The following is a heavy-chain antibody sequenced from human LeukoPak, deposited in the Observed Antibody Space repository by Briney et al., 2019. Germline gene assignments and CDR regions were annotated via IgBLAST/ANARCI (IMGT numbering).Heavy chain of an antibody. J-gene: IGHJ6*02. V-gene: IGHV3-53*01. CDR3: ARAPIDIVVVPARWGELDMSYYGMDV. Sequence: GSLRLSCAASGFTVSSNYMSWVRQAPGKGLEWVSVIYSGGSTYYADSVKGRFTISRDNSKNTLYLQMNSLRAEDTAVYYCARAPIDIVVVPARWGELDMSYYGMDVWGQGTTVTVSS. CDR1: GFTVSSNY. D-gene: IGHD2-2*01. CDR2: IYSGGST.